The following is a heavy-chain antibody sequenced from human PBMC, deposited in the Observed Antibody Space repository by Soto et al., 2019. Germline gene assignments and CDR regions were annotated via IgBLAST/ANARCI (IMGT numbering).Heavy chain of an antibody. D-gene: IGHD1-26*01. V-gene: IGHV1-18*01. CDR2: ISGYNGDT. J-gene: IGHJ6*02. CDR3: AKNVQLPYYYYGMDV. Sequence: QVQLVQSGGEVKKPGALVKVSCKTSGYTFTRYGISWVRQAPGQGLEWMGWISGYNGDTNYAQKFQDRVTMTIDTSTTTVYMELRSLTSDDTAVYYCAKNVQLPYYYYGMDVWGQGTTVTVSS. CDR1: GYTFTRYG.